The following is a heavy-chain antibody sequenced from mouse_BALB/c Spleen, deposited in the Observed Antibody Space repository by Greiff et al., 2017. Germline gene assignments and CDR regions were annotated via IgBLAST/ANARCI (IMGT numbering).Heavy chain of an antibody. V-gene: IGHV1-7*01. CDR2: INPSTGYT. Sequence: QVHVKQSGAELAKPGASVKMSCKASGYTFTSYWMHWVKQRPGQGLEWIGYINPSTGYTEYNQKFKDKATLTADKSSSTAYMQLSSLTSEDSAVYYCARRGSSPYYAMDYWGQGTSVTVSS. CDR3: ARRGSSPYYAMDY. CDR1: GYTFTSYW. D-gene: IGHD1-1*01. J-gene: IGHJ4*01.